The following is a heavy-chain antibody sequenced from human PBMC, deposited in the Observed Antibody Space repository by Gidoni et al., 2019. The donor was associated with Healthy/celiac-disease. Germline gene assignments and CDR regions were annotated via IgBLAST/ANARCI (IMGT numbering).Heavy chain of an antibody. CDR2: IYPGDSDT. V-gene: IGHV5-51*01. J-gene: IGHJ6*03. CDR3: ARHKGIAAAWHYYYYMDV. D-gene: IGHD6-13*01. Sequence: EVQLVQSGAEVKKPGESLKISCKGAGYSFTSYWIGWVRQMPGKGLEWMGIIYPGDSDTRYSPSFQGQVTISADKSISTAYLQWSSLKASDTAMYYCARHKGIAAAWHYYYYMDVWGKGTTVTVSS. CDR1: GYSFTSYW.